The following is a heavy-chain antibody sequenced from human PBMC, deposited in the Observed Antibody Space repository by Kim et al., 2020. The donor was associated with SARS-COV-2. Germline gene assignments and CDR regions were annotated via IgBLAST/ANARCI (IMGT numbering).Heavy chain of an antibody. D-gene: IGHD3-22*01. Sequence: TYYADSVKGRFTISRDNSKNSLYLQMNSLRAEDTALYYCAKAGDYYDSRDWGQGTLVTVSS. CDR2: T. CDR3: AKAGDYYDSRD. J-gene: IGHJ4*02. V-gene: IGHV3-43D*03.